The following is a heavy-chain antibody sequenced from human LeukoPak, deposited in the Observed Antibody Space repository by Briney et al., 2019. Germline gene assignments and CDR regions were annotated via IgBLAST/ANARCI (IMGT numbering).Heavy chain of an antibody. V-gene: IGHV4-59*01. CDR1: SIRNYY. CDR2: FYNSGSA. D-gene: IGHD1-26*01. Sequence: SESLSLTRTVGSIRNYYWCWIRDPPGEGLEWVCDFYNSGSANYNTSLKTRVNISIDTSNKQFSLKLSSVTAADTAVYYCARAFSGTYGHLEHWGQGTLVTVSS. CDR3: ARAFSGTYGHLEH. J-gene: IGHJ1*01.